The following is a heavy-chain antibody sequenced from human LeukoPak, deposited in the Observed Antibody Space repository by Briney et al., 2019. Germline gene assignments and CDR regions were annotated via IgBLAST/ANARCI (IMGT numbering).Heavy chain of an antibody. Sequence: GGSLRLSCAASGFTFSSYEMNWVRQAPGKGLEWVAVIWYDGSNKYYADSVKGRFTISRDNSKNTLYLQMNSLRAEDTAVYYCARDDEAAAFHWGQGTLVTVSS. CDR2: IWYDGSNK. V-gene: IGHV3-33*08. CDR1: GFTFSSYE. J-gene: IGHJ4*02. CDR3: ARDDEAAAFH. D-gene: IGHD6-13*01.